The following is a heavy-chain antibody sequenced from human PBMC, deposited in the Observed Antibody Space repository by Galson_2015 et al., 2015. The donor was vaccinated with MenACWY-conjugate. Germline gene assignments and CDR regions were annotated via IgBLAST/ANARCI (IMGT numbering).Heavy chain of an antibody. CDR3: ATLLYDSSGVGTPRFDY. J-gene: IGHJ4*02. CDR2: FDPEDGET. CDR1: GYTLTELS. V-gene: IGHV1-24*01. Sequence: SVKVSCKVSGYTLTELSMHWVRQAPGKGLEWMGGFDPEDGETIYAQKFQGRVTMTEDTSTDTAYMELSSLRSENTAVYYCATLLYDSSGVGTPRFDYWGQGTLVTVSS. D-gene: IGHD3-22*01.